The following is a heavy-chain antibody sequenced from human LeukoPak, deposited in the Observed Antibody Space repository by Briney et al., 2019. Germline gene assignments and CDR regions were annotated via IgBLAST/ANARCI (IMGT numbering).Heavy chain of an antibody. D-gene: IGHD1-14*01. Sequence: PSETLSLTCTVSGGSISSYYWSWIRQPPGKGLEWIGYIYYSGSTNYNPSPKSRVTISVDTSKNQFSLKLSSVTAADTAMYYCARAPLTTVPNFDSWGQGTQVTVSS. V-gene: IGHV4-59*01. CDR3: ARAPLTTVPNFDS. CDR2: IYYSGST. J-gene: IGHJ4*02. CDR1: GGSISSYY.